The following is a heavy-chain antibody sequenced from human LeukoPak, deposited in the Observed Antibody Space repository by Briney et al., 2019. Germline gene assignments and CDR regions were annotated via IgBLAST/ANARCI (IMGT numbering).Heavy chain of an antibody. CDR2: IRYDGSNK. CDR1: GFTFSSYG. V-gene: IGHV3-30*02. J-gene: IGHJ4*02. Sequence: GGSLRLSCAASGFTFSSYGMHWVCQAPGKGLEWVAFIRYDGSNKYYADSVKGRFTISRDNSKNTLYLQMNSLRAEDTAVYYCAKDRGSIAAAGSILFDYWGQGTLVTVSS. CDR3: AKDRGSIAAAGSILFDY. D-gene: IGHD6-13*01.